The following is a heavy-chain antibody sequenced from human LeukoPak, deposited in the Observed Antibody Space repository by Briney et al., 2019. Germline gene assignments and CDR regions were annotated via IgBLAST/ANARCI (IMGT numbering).Heavy chain of an antibody. CDR2: ISSSGSTL. Sequence: GGSLRLSCAASGFTFSDYYMSWIRQAPGKGLVWGSYISSSGSTLYYADSVKGRITISRDNAKNPLYLQMNSLRAEDTAVYYCARRRYNWNAIAYWGQGTLVTVSS. CDR3: ARRRYNWNAIAY. J-gene: IGHJ4*02. CDR1: GFTFSDYY. V-gene: IGHV3-11*01. D-gene: IGHD1-20*01.